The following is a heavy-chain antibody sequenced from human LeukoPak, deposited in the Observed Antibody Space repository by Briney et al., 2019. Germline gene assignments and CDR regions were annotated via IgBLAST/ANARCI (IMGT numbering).Heavy chain of an antibody. V-gene: IGHV4-59*05. CDR1: GGSISSYY. Sequence: SETLSLTCTVSGGSISSYYWSWIRQPPGKGLEWIGSIYYSGSTYYNPSLKSRVTISVDTSKNQFSLKLSSVTAADTAVYYCARSRYSSSRWFDPWGQRTLVTVSS. D-gene: IGHD6-6*01. CDR2: IYYSGST. CDR3: ARSRYSSSRWFDP. J-gene: IGHJ5*02.